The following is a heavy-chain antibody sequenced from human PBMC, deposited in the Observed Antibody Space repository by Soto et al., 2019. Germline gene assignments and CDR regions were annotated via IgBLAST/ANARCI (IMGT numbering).Heavy chain of an antibody. J-gene: IGHJ4*02. V-gene: IGHV3-33*01. D-gene: IGHD6-19*01. CDR1: GFTFSSYG. CDR3: ARGSYSSGWYYFDY. CDR2: IWYDGSNK. Sequence: GGSLRLSCAASGFTFSSYGMHWVRQAPGKGLEWVAVIWYDGSNKYYADSVKGRFTISRDNSKNTLYLQMNSLRAEDTAVYCCARGSYSSGWYYFDYWGQGTLVTVSS.